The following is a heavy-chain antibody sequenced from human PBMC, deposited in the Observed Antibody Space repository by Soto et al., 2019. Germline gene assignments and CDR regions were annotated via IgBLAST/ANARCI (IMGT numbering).Heavy chain of an antibody. J-gene: IGHJ4*02. V-gene: IGHV1-2*02. D-gene: IGHD6-13*01. Sequence: QVQLVQSAAEVRKPGASVKVSCKASEYTFNLYYIHWVRQAPGEGLEWMGWINPTSDVTNYAQKLQGRVTMTRDTSISTVYMDLSSLKSDDTAVYYCARGVSWYDYLGQGPMVTV. CDR1: EYTFNLYY. CDR3: ARGVSWYDY. CDR2: INPTSDVT.